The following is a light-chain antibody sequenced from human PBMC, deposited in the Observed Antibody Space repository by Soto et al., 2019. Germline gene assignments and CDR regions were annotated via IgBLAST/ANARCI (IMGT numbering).Light chain of an antibody. J-gene: IGKJ1*01. CDR1: QSVSSN. CDR2: GAS. CDR3: QQYNNWPQT. V-gene: IGKV3-15*01. Sequence: EIVMTQSPATLSVSPGERATPSCRASQSVSSNLAWYQQKPGQAPRLLIYGASTRATGIPARFSGSGSGTEFTLTISSLQSEDCAVYYCQQYNNWPQTFGQGTKVEIK.